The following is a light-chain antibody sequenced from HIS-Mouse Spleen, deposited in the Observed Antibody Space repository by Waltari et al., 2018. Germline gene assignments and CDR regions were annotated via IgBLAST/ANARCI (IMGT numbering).Light chain of an antibody. V-gene: IGKV1-5*03. CDR1: QSISSW. J-gene: IGKJ5*01. CDR2: KAS. Sequence: DIQMTQSPSTLSASVGDRVTITCRASQSISSWLAWYQQKPGKAPKLLIYKASSLESGVPSRFSGSGSGTEFTLTISSQQPDDFATYYCQQYNSYSLITFGQGTRLEIK. CDR3: QQYNSYSLIT.